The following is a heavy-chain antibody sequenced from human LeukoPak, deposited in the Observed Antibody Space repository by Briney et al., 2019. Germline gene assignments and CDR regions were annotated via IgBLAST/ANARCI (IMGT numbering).Heavy chain of an antibody. CDR2: ISGSGGST. V-gene: IGHV3-23*01. D-gene: IGHD3-22*01. Sequence: GGSLRLSCAASGFTFSSYAMSRVRQAPGKGLEWVSAISGSGGSTYYADSVKGRFTISRDNSKNTLYLQMNSLRAEDTAVYYCAKPSSGYYFFYWGQGTLVTVSS. CDR3: AKPSSGYYFFY. CDR1: GFTFSSYA. J-gene: IGHJ4*02.